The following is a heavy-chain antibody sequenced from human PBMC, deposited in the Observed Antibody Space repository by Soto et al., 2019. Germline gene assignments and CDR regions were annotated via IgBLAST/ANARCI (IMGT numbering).Heavy chain of an antibody. CDR3: ARDQDVMITFGGVIVIPYYYYHYGMDV. D-gene: IGHD3-16*02. CDR2: IWYDGSNK. V-gene: IGHV3-33*01. CDR1: GFTFSSYG. J-gene: IGHJ6*02. Sequence: GGSLRLSCAASGFTFSSYGMHWVRQAPGKGLEWVAVIWYDGSNKYYADSVKGRFTISRDNSKNTLYLQMNSLRAEDTAVYYCARDQDVMITFGGVIVIPYYYYHYGMDVWGQGTTVTVSS.